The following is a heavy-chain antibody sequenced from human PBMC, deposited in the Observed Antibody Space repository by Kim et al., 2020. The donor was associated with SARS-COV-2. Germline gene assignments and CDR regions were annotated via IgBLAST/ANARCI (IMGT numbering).Heavy chain of an antibody. J-gene: IGHJ4*02. Sequence: SVNGRFTIARDNSKNTLYLQMNSLRAEDTAVYYCAKVRVTMIVVVTYYFDYWGQGTLVTVSS. V-gene: IGHV3-23*01. CDR3: AKVRVTMIVVVTYYFDY. D-gene: IGHD3-22*01.